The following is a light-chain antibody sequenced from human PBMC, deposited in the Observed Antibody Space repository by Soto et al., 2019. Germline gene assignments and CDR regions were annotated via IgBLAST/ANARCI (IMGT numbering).Light chain of an antibody. CDR1: QSLLHSNGYNY. J-gene: IGKJ1*01. CDR3: MQALQTPLT. V-gene: IGKV2-28*01. Sequence: EILMTQSPLSLPVTPGEPASISCSSSQSLLHSNGYNYLDWYLQKPGQSPQLLIYLGSNRASGVPDRFSGSGSGTDFTLKISRVEAEDVGVYYCMQALQTPLTFGQGTKVDIK. CDR2: LGS.